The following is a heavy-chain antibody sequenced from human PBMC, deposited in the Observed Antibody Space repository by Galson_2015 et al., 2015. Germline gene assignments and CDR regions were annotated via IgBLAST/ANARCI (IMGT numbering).Heavy chain of an antibody. CDR3: ARTTVTTLRFDY. CDR2: IFYSGNT. V-gene: IGHV4-31*11. D-gene: IGHD4-17*01. J-gene: IGHJ4*02. Sequence: LSLTCDVSGGSISSGDYYWSWIRQFPGEGLEWIGYIFYSGNTYYNPSLRSRLTISADTSKNQFSLKLSSVTAADTAVYYCARTTVTTLRFDYWGQGTLVTVSS. CDR1: GGSISSGDYY.